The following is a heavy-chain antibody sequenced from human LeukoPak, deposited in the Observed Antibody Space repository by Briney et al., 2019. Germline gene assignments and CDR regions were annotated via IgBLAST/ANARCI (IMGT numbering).Heavy chain of an antibody. CDR1: GGSISSGGYY. D-gene: IGHD3-22*01. CDR3: ARDPGVYYDSSGSPIGGMDV. CDR2: IYYSGST. V-gene: IGHV4-31*03. Sequence: SETLSLTCTASGGSISSGGYYWSWIRQHPGKGLEWIGYIYYSGSTYYNPSLKSRVTISVDTSKNQFSLKLSSVTAADTAVYYCARDPGVYYDSSGSPIGGMDVWGQGTTVTVSS. J-gene: IGHJ6*02.